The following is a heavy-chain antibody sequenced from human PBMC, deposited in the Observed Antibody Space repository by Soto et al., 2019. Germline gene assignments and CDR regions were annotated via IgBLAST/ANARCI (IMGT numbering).Heavy chain of an antibody. V-gene: IGHV1-18*01. CDR1: GYTLTDHG. Sequence: QVQLLQSGGEVKKPGASVKVSCKTSGYTLTDHGLSWFRQAPGQGLEWLGWVSPYNGNTKYAQTSQGRVNMTTDTSTRTPYMELRSLRADDTAVYYWAIVIAARPDDGMDVWVQGTTVTVSS. CDR2: VSPYNGNT. CDR3: AIVIAARPDDGMDV. J-gene: IGHJ6*02. D-gene: IGHD6-6*01.